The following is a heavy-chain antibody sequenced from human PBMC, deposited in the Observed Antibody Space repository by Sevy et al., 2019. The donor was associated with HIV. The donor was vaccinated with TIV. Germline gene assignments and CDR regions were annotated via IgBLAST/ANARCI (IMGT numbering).Heavy chain of an antibody. J-gene: IGHJ4*02. V-gene: IGHV3-53*01. CDR2: ISGGLRT. D-gene: IGHD3-10*01. CDR1: GFTVSSNS. CDR3: TRDQWDHGSGSFYFAS. Sequence: GESLKISCATSGFTVSSNSMSWVRQAPGKGLEWVSVISGGLRTYYADSVKGRFTISRDNSENTLYLQMSSLKAEDTAVYYCTRDQWDHGSGSFYFASWGQRTLVTVSS.